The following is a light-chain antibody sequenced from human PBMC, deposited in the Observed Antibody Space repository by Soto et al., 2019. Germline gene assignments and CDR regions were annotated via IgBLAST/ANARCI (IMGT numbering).Light chain of an antibody. Sequence: DIQMTQSPSTLSASVGDRVTITCRASQTIYTWLAWYQQKPGQPPKLLSYDASDLQSGVPSRFSGSGSGTEFALTINCLQPDDFVTSYCQRYSDYLYSFGGGTQVKSK. CDR1: QTIYTW. CDR3: QRYSDYLYS. V-gene: IGKV1-5*01. CDR2: DAS. J-gene: IGKJ4*01.